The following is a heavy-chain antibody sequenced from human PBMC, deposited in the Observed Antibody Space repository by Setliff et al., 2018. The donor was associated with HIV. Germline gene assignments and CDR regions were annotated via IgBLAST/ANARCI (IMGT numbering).Heavy chain of an antibody. V-gene: IGHV4-61*01. CDR3: AREDVPDWFDP. CDR2: THYSGT. J-gene: IGHJ5*02. D-gene: IGHD6-6*01. Sequence: PSETLSLTCTVSGGSFTSRSYYWGWIRQPPGKGLEWIGYTHYSGTTYNPSLKSRVTMSVDTSKNQFSLRVSSVTAADTAVYYCAREDVPDWFDPWGQGTLVTVSS. CDR1: GGSFTSRSYY.